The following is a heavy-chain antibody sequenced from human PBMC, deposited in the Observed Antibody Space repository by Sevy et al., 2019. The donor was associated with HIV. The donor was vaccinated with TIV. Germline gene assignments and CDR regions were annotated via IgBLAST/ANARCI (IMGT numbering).Heavy chain of an antibody. CDR1: GFNFRTYS. J-gene: IGHJ4*02. Sequence: GESLKISCAASGFNFRTYSMNWVRQAPGKGLEWLSSISDDSRYIYYSDSLKGRFTISRANAKNLLFLQMNNLRVEDTAIYYCARDFTIFGVVSGIDYWGQGNLVTVSS. D-gene: IGHD3-3*01. CDR2: ISDDSRYI. CDR3: ARDFTIFGVVSGIDY. V-gene: IGHV3-21*04.